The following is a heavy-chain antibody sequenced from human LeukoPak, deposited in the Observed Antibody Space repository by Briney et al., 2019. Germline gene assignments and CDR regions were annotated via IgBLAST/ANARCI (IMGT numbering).Heavy chain of an antibody. V-gene: IGHV1-18*01. Sequence: ASVKVSCKASGYTFTSYGISWLRQAPGQGLEWMGWISAYNGNTNYAQKLQGRVTMTTDTSTSTAYMELRSLRSDDTAVYYCAREWDHKYYFDYWGQGTLVTVSS. CDR2: ISAYNGNT. CDR1: GYTFTSYG. J-gene: IGHJ4*02. D-gene: IGHD1-26*01. CDR3: AREWDHKYYFDY.